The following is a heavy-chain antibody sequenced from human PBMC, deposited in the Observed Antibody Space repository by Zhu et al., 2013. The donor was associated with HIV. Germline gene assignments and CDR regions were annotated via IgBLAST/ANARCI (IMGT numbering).Heavy chain of an antibody. Sequence: QVQLQESGPRLVMPSGTLSLTCVVSGGSMSSNNWWSWVRQPPGTGLEWIGEIHETGNTNYNPSLKSRVTISIDKSMNQFSLTLTSVTAADTAVYYCARPQSSASPYAFDIWGQGQRSPSLQ. D-gene: IGHD3-22*01. CDR2: IHETGNT. J-gene: IGHJ3*02. V-gene: IGHV4-4*02. CDR3: ARPQSSASPYAFDI. CDR1: GGSMSSNNW.